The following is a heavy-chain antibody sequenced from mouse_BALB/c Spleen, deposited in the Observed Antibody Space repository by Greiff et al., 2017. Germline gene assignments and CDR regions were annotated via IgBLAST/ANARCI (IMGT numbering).Heavy chain of an antibody. CDR3: ARPSYYGNFLDY. CDR2: INPNNGGT. D-gene: IGHD2-10*01. CDR1: GYTFTDYN. V-gene: IGHV1-18*01. Sequence: VQLQQSGPELVKPGASVKIPCKASGYTFTDYNMDWVKQSHGKSLEWIGDINPNNGGTIYNQKFKGKATLTVDKSSSTAYMELRSLTSEDTAVYYCARPSYYGNFLDYWGQGTTLTVSS. J-gene: IGHJ2*01.